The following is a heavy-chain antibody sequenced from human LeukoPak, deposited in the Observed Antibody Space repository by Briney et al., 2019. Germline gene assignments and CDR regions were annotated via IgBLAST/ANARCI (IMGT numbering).Heavy chain of an antibody. J-gene: IGHJ6*03. D-gene: IGHD5-24*01. CDR3: ARVEMATIRIYYYYYYMDV. CDR1: GASFSGYY. Sequence: SETLSLTCAVYGASFSGYYWSWIRQPPGKGLEWIGEINHSGSTNYNPSLKSRVTISVDASKNQFSLKLSSVTAADTAVYYCARVEMATIRIYYYYYYMDVWGKGTTVTVSS. V-gene: IGHV4-34*01. CDR2: INHSGST.